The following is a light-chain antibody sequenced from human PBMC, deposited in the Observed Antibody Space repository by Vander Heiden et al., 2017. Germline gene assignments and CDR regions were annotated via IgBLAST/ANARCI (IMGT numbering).Light chain of an antibody. V-gene: IGKV1-5*03. J-gene: IGKJ2*01. CDR3: QQYNSYSYT. Sequence: DIQMTQSPPTLSPSVGDRVTITCRASQSISSWLAWFQQKPGKAPKLLIYKASTLESGVPSRFSGSGSGTEFTLTISSLQPDDFATYYCQQYNSYSYTFGQGTKLEIK. CDR2: KAS. CDR1: QSISSW.